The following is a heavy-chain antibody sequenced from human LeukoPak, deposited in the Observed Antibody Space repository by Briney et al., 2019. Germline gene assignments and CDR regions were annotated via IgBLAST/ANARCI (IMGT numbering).Heavy chain of an antibody. J-gene: IGHJ4*02. CDR1: GFAFDDFA. CDR3: AKVLLTRVASCSSSSCFAARWASDF. CDR2: ISGNGGST. D-gene: IGHD2-2*01. V-gene: IGHV3-43*02. Sequence: GGSLRLSCAASGFAFDDFAMNWVRQAPGKGLEWVSLISGNGGSTYYADSVKGRFTISRDNNKNSLHLQMNSLKTEDTALYYCAKVLLTRVASCSSSSCFAARWASDFWGQGTLVTVSS.